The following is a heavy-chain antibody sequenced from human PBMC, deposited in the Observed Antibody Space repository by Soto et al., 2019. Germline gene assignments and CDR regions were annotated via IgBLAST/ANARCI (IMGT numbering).Heavy chain of an antibody. Sequence: LGESLKISCKGSGYRFTDYWIGWVRQMPGKGLEWMGIIYPGDSDTRYSPSFQGQVTISADKSISTAYLQWSSLKASDTAMYYCARRDTSGLHYFDNWGQGALVTVSS. V-gene: IGHV5-51*01. CDR1: GYRFTDYW. D-gene: IGHD3-22*01. CDR2: IYPGDSDT. CDR3: ARRDTSGLHYFDN. J-gene: IGHJ4*02.